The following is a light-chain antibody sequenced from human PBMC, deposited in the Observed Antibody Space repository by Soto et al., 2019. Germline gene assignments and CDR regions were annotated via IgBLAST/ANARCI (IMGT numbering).Light chain of an antibody. CDR3: SSYAGSNTYV. CDR2: EVS. Sequence: QSVLTQPPSASGSPGQSFTISCTGTSSDVGAYNYVSWYQQHPGKAPKLMIYEVSKRPSGVPDRFSGSKSGNTASLTVSGLQAEDETDYYCSSYAGSNTYVFGTGTKVTVL. CDR1: SSDVGAYNY. J-gene: IGLJ1*01. V-gene: IGLV2-8*01.